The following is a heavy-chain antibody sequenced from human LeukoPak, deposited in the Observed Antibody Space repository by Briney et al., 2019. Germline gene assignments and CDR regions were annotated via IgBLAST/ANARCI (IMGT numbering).Heavy chain of an antibody. V-gene: IGHV6-1*01. CDR3: ARGISRFNWFDT. CDR2: TYSRSRWYH. CDR1: GDSVSVNTIA. J-gene: IGHJ5*02. Sequence: SQTLSLTCAISGDSVSVNTIAWNWLRQSPSRGLQWLGRTYSRSRWYHDYAVSMTSRISISADTSKNQFSLQLISVTPDDTAIYFCARGISRFNWFDTWGQGTLVTVSS. D-gene: IGHD3-10*01.